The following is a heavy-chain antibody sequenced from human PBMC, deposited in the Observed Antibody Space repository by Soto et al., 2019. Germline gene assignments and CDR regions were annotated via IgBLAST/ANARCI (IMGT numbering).Heavy chain of an antibody. J-gene: IGHJ6*02. V-gene: IGHV1-2*04. CDR3: ARARAVAGTGATPYYGMDV. D-gene: IGHD6-13*01. CDR2: INPNSGGT. Sequence: ASVKVSCKASGYTFTGYYMHWVRQAPGQGLEWMGWINPNSGGTNYAQKFQGWVTMTRDTSISTAYMELSRLRSDDTAVYYCARARAVAGTGATPYYGMDVWGQGTTVTVSS. CDR1: GYTFTGYY.